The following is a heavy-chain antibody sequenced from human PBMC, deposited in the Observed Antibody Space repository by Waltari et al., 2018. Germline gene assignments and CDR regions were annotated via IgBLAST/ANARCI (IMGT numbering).Heavy chain of an antibody. CDR1: GYTVTGYY. Sequence: QVQLVQSGAEVKKPGASVKVHCRASGYTVTGYYFPLVGTAPGQGLEWMGRINPNTGDTTYAQEFQGRVTMTRDTSISTAYMELTSLRSEDTAVYYCARDWGYYSDTSGYPSNWFGPWGQGTLVTVSS. CDR2: INPNTGDT. D-gene: IGHD3-22*01. CDR3: ARDWGYYSDTSGYPSNWFGP. V-gene: IGHV1-2*06. J-gene: IGHJ5*02.